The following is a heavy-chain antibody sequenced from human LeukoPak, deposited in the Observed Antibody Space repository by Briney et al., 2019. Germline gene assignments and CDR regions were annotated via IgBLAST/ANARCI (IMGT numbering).Heavy chain of an antibody. CDR1: GGSSSSYQ. D-gene: IGHD3-10*01. Sequence: SETLSLTCTVSGGSSSSYQWSWVRQPPGKGLEWIGHTYHSGSTNYNPSLQSRATISLDTSKNQFSLKVRSVAAADTAVYYCASAAVWLAFDQWGQGTLVTVSS. J-gene: IGHJ4*02. CDR3: ASAAVWLAFDQ. V-gene: IGHV4-59*08. CDR2: TYHSGST.